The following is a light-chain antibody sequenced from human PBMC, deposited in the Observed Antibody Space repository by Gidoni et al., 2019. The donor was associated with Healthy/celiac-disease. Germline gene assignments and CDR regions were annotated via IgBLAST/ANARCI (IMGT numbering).Light chain of an antibody. J-gene: IGKJ5*01. CDR3: QQRSNWPRVT. V-gene: IGKV3-11*01. CDR1: QSVSSY. CDR2: DAS. Sequence: EIVLTQSPATLSLSPGERATLSCRASQSVSSYLAWYQQKPGQAPRLLIYDASNRATGIPARFSSSGSGTDFTLTISSLEPEDFAVYYCQQRSNWPRVTFXQXTRLEIK.